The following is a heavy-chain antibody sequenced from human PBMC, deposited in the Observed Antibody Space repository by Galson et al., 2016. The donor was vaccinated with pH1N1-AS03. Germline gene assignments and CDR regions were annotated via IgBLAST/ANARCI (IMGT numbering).Heavy chain of an antibody. V-gene: IGHV3-7*01. CDR3: ARGWPLVVPGTIVRYYYYMDV. D-gene: IGHD2-2*01. Sequence: SLRLSCAASGFMFSKYWMNWVHQAPGKGLEWVANIKEDGSEKDHVDSVKGRFTISRDNAKYSLCLHMNSLRAEDTAVYYCARGWPLVVPGTIVRYYYYMDVWGKGTTVTVSS. CDR2: IKEDGSEK. J-gene: IGHJ6*03. CDR1: GFMFSKYW.